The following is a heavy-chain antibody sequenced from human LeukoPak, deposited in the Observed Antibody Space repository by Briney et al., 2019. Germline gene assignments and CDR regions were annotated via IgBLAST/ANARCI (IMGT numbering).Heavy chain of an antibody. CDR1: GETFTGYY. Sequence: ATVPVSCTASGETFTGYYMHWVRQAPGQGLEWIGWINPNSGGTNYAQKFQGCVTMTRATSISPAYMELSKLRSDATAVYYCARGKIAAAGTKYYGMDVWGKGTTVTVSS. V-gene: IGHV1-2*04. CDR2: INPNSGGT. D-gene: IGHD6-13*01. J-gene: IGHJ6*04. CDR3: ARGKIAAAGTKYYGMDV.